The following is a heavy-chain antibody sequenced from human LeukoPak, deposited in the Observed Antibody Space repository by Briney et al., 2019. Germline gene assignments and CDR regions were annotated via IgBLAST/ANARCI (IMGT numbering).Heavy chain of an antibody. J-gene: IGHJ4*02. Sequence: SGTLSLTCGVSGGSISNINWWSWVRQPPGKGLEWIGEIYHGGSTNYNPFLKSRVTIEVDKSKNQFSLKLSSVTAADTAVYYCARRTNDWAVDYWGQGTLVTVSS. V-gene: IGHV4-4*02. CDR2: IYHGGST. CDR1: GGSISNINW. CDR3: ARRTNDWAVDY. D-gene: IGHD3-9*01.